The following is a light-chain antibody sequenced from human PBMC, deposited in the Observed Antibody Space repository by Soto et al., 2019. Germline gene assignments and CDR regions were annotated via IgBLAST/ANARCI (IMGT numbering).Light chain of an antibody. CDR2: WAS. V-gene: IGKV4-1*01. Sequence: DIVMTQSPDSLAVSLGERATINCKSSQSVLDRSNNKKYLAWYQQKPGQPPKLLISWASTRESGVPDRFSGSGSGTDFTLTISSLQAEDVAVYYCRQHYTSPYNFGQGTKLEIK. CDR1: QSVLDRSNNKKY. CDR3: RQHYTSPYN. J-gene: IGKJ2*01.